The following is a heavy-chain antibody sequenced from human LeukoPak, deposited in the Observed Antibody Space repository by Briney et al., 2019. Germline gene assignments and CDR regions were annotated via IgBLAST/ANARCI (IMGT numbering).Heavy chain of an antibody. D-gene: IGHD3-16*01. J-gene: IGHJ4*02. V-gene: IGHV4-59*08. CDR2: IYYIGST. CDR3: ARLGGYEDY. Sequence: SETLSLTCTVSGGSISSYYWSWIRQPPGKGLEWIGYIYYIGSTNYNPSLKSRVTISVDTSKNQFSLKLSSVTAADTAVYYCARLGGYEDYWGQGTLVTVSS. CDR1: GGSISSYY.